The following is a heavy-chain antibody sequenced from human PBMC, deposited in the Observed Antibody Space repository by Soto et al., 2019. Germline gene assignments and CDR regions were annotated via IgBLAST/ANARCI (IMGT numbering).Heavy chain of an antibody. CDR1: GVTFSSYA. V-gene: IGHV1-69*13. J-gene: IGHJ4*02. CDR3: ALDRYTLNLYYFDY. D-gene: IGHD5-18*01. CDR2: IIPIFGTP. Sequence: SVKVSCKASGVTFSSYAISWVRQAPRQGLEWLGGIIPIFGTPNYAQKFRGRVTITADESTSTAYMELSSLRSEDTAVYYCALDRYTLNLYYFDYWGQGTRVTVSS.